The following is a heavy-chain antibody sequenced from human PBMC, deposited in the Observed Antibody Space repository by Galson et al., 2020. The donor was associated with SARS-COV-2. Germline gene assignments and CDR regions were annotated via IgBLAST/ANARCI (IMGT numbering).Heavy chain of an antibody. J-gene: IGHJ4*02. CDR3: ARSDLIGVAGTAYYEY. Sequence: GESLKISCAASGFTFSSYSMNWVRQAPGKGLEWVSYITSSSSSTHYADSVKGRFTISRDNAKNSLYLQMNSLRDEDTAVYYCARSDLIGVAGTAYYEYWGQGTLVSVSS. CDR2: ITSSSSST. CDR1: GFTFSSYS. D-gene: IGHD6-19*01. V-gene: IGHV3-48*02.